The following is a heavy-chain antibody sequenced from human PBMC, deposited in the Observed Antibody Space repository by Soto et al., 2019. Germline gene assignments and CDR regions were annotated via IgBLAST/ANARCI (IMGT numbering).Heavy chain of an antibody. CDR3: ARYRVTISIDDYYVMDV. D-gene: IGHD3-10*01. J-gene: IGHJ6*02. Sequence: SESLSLTCAGYGGSFSGYYWSWIRQPPGKGLEWIGEINHSGSTNYNPSLKSRVTISVDTSKNQFSLKLSSVTAADTAVYYCARYRVTISIDDYYVMDVWGQGTTVTVS. V-gene: IGHV4-34*01. CDR2: INHSGST. CDR1: GGSFSGYY.